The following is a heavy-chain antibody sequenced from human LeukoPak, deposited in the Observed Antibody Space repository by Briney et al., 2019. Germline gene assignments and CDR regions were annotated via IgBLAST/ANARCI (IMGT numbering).Heavy chain of an antibody. CDR3: ARTKIITLYYYDSSGSNWFDP. V-gene: IGHV4-30-4*07. CDR2: IYYSGST. Sequence: SQTLSLTCAVSGGSISSGGYSWSWIRQPPGKGLEWIGYIYYSGSTYYNPSLKSRVTISVDTSKNQFSLKLSSVTAADTAVYYCARTKIITLYYYDSSGSNWFDPWGQGTLVTVSS. J-gene: IGHJ5*02. D-gene: IGHD3-22*01. CDR1: GGSISSGGYS.